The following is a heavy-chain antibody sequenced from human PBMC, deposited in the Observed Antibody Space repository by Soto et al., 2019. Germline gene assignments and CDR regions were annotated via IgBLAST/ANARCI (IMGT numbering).Heavy chain of an antibody. V-gene: IGHV3-30*18. D-gene: IGHD2-8*01. CDR2: ISYDGSNK. CDR3: AKLRDFVVLPAGIIDY. CDR1: GFSFNNFF. Sequence: GGSLILSCASSGFSFNNFFMHLVRQAPGKGLEWVAVISYDGSNKYYTPSVKGRFTISRDDFRNTLYLQMNSLRTEDTAIYYCAKLRDFVVLPAGIIDYWGPGTLVTVSS. J-gene: IGHJ4*02.